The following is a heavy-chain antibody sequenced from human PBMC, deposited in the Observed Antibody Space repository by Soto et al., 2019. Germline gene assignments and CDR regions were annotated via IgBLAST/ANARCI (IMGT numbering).Heavy chain of an antibody. CDR2: ISDSGST. Sequence: QVQLQESGPGLVKPSETLSLTCTVSGASVTSFYWSWIRQAPGKGLEWIGYISDSGSTNYSPSLGSRVTISVDTSKNQFSLRLTSVTAADPAVYYCARRNGIDFWGQGTLVTVSS. CDR1: GASVTSFY. CDR3: ARRNGIDF. J-gene: IGHJ4*02. V-gene: IGHV4-59*08. D-gene: IGHD2-8*01.